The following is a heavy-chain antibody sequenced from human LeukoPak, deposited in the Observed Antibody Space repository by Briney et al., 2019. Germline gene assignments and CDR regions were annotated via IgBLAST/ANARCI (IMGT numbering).Heavy chain of an antibody. J-gene: IGHJ4*02. V-gene: IGHV1-46*01. CDR1: GYTFTSYY. CDR3: ATGGTYCTNGVCYTNYFDY. CDR2: INPSGGST. D-gene: IGHD2-8*01. Sequence: ASVKVSCKASGYTFTSYYMHWVRQAPGQGLEWMGIINPSGGSTSYAQKFQGRVTMTEDTSTDTAYMELSSLRSEDTAVYYCATGGTYCTNGVCYTNYFDYWGQGTLVTVSS.